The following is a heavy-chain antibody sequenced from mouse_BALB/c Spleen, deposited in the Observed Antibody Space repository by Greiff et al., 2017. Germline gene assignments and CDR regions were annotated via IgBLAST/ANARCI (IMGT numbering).Heavy chain of an antibody. CDR1: GYTFTSYW. CDR3: ARENDY. V-gene: IGHV1S132*01. CDR2: IFPGTGTT. Sequence: VKLQESGAELVKPGASVKLSCKTSGYTFTSYWIQWVKQRPGQGLGWIGEIFPGTGTTYYNEKFKGKATLTIDTSSSTAYMQLSSLTSEDSAVYFCARENDYWGQGTTLTVSS. J-gene: IGHJ2*01.